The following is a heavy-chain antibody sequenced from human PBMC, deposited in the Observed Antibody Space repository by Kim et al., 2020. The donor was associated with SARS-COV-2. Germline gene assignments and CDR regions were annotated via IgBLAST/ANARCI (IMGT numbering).Heavy chain of an antibody. CDR1: GFAFSTSW. CDR3: ARDPYDSSGYGAFDY. V-gene: IGHV3-7*01. Sequence: GGSLRLSCVGSGFAFSTSWMTWVRQVPGKGLEWVANIKEDGRDTYYVDSGKGRFTISRDNAKSSVYLQMNSLRAEDTAVYYCARDPYDSSGYGAFDYWGQGTLVTVAS. J-gene: IGHJ4*02. D-gene: IGHD3-22*01. CDR2: IKEDGRDT.